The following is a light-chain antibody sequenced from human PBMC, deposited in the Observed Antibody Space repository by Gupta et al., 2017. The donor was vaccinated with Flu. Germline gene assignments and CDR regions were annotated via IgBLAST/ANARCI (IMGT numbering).Light chain of an antibody. V-gene: IGLV2-23*02. J-gene: IGLJ2*01. Sequence: SITNSCTGTSSDVGSYNLVSWYQQHPGKAPNLMIYEVNRRAAGVSNRFSASKSGNTASLTISGLQAEDECDYFCCSDAGGSSVVFGRGTKVAVL. CDR3: CSDAGGSSVV. CDR1: SSDVGSYNL. CDR2: EVN.